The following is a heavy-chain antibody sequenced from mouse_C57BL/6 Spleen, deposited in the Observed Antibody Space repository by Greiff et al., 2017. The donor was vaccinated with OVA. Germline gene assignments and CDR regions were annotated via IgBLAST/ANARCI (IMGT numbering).Heavy chain of an antibody. CDR3: ARSGSSYDMDY. CDR1: GFSLTSYG. CDR2: IWSGGST. D-gene: IGHD1-1*01. Sequence: VKLMESGPGLVQPSQSLSITCTVSGFSLTSYGVHWVRQSPGKGLEWLGVIWSGGSTAYNAAFISRLSISKDNSKSQVYFKMNSLQADDTAIYYCARSGSSYDMDYWGQGTSVTVSS. V-gene: IGHV2-2*01. J-gene: IGHJ4*01.